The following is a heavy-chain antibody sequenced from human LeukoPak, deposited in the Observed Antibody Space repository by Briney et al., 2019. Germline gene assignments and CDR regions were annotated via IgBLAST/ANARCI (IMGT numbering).Heavy chain of an antibody. CDR1: GYTFTGYY. CDR2: INARDGGT. J-gene: IGHJ4*02. CDR3: ARAVLVVGATQEGY. D-gene: IGHD2-15*01. V-gene: IGHV1-2*02. Sequence: ASVKVSCKASGYTFTGYYIHWVRQAPGQGLEWMGWINARDGGTGYAQEFQGRVTMTRDTSISTAYLEVSRLTPDDTAVYYCARAVLVVGATQEGYWGQGTLVTVSS.